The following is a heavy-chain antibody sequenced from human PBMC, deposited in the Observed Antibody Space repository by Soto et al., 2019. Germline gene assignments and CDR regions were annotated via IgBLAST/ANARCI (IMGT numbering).Heavy chain of an antibody. CDR2: IYYSGST. CDR1: GASISSYY. J-gene: IGHJ5*02. D-gene: IGHD2-21*02. CDR3: ASLVVTAHNWFDP. Sequence: SETLFLTCSVSGASISSYYWSWIRQPPGKGLEWIGYIYYSGSTYYNPSLKSRVTISVDTSKNQFSLKLSSVTAADTAVYYCASLVVTAHNWFDPWGQGTLVTVSS. V-gene: IGHV4-30-4*01.